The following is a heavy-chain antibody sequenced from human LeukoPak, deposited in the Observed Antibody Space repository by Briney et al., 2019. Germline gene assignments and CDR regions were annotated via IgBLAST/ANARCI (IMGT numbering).Heavy chain of an antibody. CDR2: IRSKANSYAT. J-gene: IGHJ2*01. D-gene: IGHD5-12*01. CDR1: GFSFNGYG. Sequence: GGSLRLSCAASGFSFNGYGLHWVRQASGKGLEWIGRIRSKANSYATTYAESVKGRFIVSRDDSKKSAYLQMNDLKTDDTAVYYCTKSASVDIGGRPDLCYFDPWGRGTLVTVSS. V-gene: IGHV3-73*01. CDR3: TKSASVDIGGRPDLCYFDP.